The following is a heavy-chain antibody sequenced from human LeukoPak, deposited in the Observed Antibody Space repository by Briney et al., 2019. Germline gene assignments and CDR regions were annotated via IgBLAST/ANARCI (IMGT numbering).Heavy chain of an antibody. J-gene: IGHJ5*02. CDR3: ARVGGYSSGWYDNWFDP. D-gene: IGHD6-19*01. CDR1: GYTFTGYY. CDR2: INPNSGGT. Sequence: GASVKVSCKASGYTFTGYYMHWVRQAPGQGLEWMGWINPNSGGTNYAQKLQGRVTMTTDTSTSTAYMELRSLRSDDTAVYYCARVGGYSSGWYDNWFDPWGQGTLVTVSS. V-gene: IGHV1-2*02.